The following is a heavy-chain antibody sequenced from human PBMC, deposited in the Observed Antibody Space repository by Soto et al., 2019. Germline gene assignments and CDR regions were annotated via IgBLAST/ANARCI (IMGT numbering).Heavy chain of an antibody. CDR2: IGTAGDT. V-gene: IGHV3-13*01. CDR3: ARTFAGRAFDI. Sequence: VQLVESGGGLVQPGGSLRLSCAASGFTFSSYDMHWVRQATGKGLEWVSAIGTAGDTYYPGSVKGRFTISRENAKTSLYLQMNSLRAEDTAVYYCARTFAGRAFDIWGQGTMVTVSS. CDR1: GFTFSSYD. J-gene: IGHJ3*02.